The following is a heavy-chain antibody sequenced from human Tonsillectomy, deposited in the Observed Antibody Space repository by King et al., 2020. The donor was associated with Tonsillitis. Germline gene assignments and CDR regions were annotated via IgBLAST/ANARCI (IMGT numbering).Heavy chain of an antibody. V-gene: IGHV4-59*01. CDR1: GGSISRYY. J-gene: IGHJ5*02. D-gene: IGHD3-3*01. CDR3: ARDFGDFWSGNWFDP. Sequence: VQLQESGPGLVKPSETLSLTCIVSGGSISRYYWSWIRQSPGKGLEWIGYIDYSGSNNYHPSLKSRVTISVDTSKNQFSLKVSSVTAADTAVYYCARDFGDFWSGNWFDPWGQGTLVTVSS. CDR2: IDYSGSN.